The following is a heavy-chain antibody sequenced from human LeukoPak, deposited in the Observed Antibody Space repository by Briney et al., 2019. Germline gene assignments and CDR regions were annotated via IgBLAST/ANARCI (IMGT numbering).Heavy chain of an antibody. V-gene: IGHV4-30-2*01. CDR2: IYHSRST. J-gene: IGHJ4*02. CDR3: AGMVRGVISMAFDY. D-gene: IGHD3-10*01. CDR1: GGSISSGGYS. Sequence: SQTLSLTCAVSGGSISSGGYSWSWIRQPPGKGLEWIGYIYHSRSTYYNPSLKSRVTISVDRSKNQFSLKLRSVTAADTAVYYCAGMVRGVISMAFDYWGQGTLVTVSS.